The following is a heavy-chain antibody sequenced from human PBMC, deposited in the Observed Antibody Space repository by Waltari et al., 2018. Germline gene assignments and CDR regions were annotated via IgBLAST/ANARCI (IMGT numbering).Heavy chain of an antibody. CDR2: IVPIFGAA. J-gene: IGHJ4*02. V-gene: IGHV1-69*08. Sequence: QVQLVQSGAEGKKPGSSVKVSCKASGGTFSSYAISWVRQAPGQGLEWMGRIVPIFGAANYAEKVKGRVTITADKSTSTAYMELSSLRSEETAGYYCARACGGGSCYPGFDYWGQGTLVTVSS. CDR3: ARACGGGSCYPGFDY. D-gene: IGHD2-15*01. CDR1: GGTFSSYA.